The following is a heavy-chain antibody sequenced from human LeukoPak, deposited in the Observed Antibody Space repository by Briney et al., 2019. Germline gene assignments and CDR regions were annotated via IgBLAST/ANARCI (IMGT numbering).Heavy chain of an antibody. V-gene: IGHV3-30-3*01. Sequence: PGGSLRLSCSASGLTFSSFALHWVRQAPGKGLEWVAVISYDGSHKFYADSVKGRFTISRDNSKNTLFLQMNSLRAEDTAVYYCAKDFYYFDSWGQGTLVTVSS. CDR3: AKDFYYFDS. D-gene: IGHD2/OR15-2a*01. CDR2: ISYDGSHK. CDR1: GLTFSSFA. J-gene: IGHJ4*02.